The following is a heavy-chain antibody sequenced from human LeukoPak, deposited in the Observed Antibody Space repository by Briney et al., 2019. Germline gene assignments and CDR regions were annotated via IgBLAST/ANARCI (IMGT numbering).Heavy chain of an antibody. J-gene: IGHJ4*02. V-gene: IGHV3-30*04. CDR3: ARAPKITMVRGVIFNYFDY. CDR1: GFTFSSYA. CDR2: ISYDGSNK. Sequence: GGSLRLSCAASGFTFSSYAMHWVRQAPGKGLEWVAVISYDGSNKYYADSVEGRFTISRDNSKNTLYLQMNSLRAEDTAVYYCARAPKITMVRGVIFNYFDYWGQGTLVTVSS. D-gene: IGHD3-10*01.